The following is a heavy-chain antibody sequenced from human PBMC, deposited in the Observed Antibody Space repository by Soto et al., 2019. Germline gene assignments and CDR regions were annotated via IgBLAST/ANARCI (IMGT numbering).Heavy chain of an antibody. J-gene: IGHJ5*02. Sequence: SLRLSCTASGFRFGDSAMSWFRQDPGKGLEWVGFIRIKAYIGTTEYAASVRGRFTISRDDSKSIAYLQMNSLKTEDTAVYYCTRRYSGGWYWSELWCQRTMVNVSA. CDR1: GFRFGDSA. CDR2: IRIKAYIGTT. D-gene: IGHD6-19*01. V-gene: IGHV3-49*03. CDR3: TRRYSGGWYWSEL.